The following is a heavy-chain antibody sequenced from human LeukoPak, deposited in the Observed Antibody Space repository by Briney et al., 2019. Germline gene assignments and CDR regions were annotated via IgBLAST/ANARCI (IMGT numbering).Heavy chain of an antibody. V-gene: IGHV1-2*06. CDR3: ARVDSSALI. CDR1: GYTFTGYY. Sequence: ASVKVSCEASGYTFTGYYIHWVRQAPGQGLEWMGRINPNSGGTNYVQKFQGRVTMTTDTSISTAYMELSRLRSDDTAVYYCARVDSSALIWGQGTLGSVSS. D-gene: IGHD6-19*01. J-gene: IGHJ4*02. CDR2: INPNSGGT.